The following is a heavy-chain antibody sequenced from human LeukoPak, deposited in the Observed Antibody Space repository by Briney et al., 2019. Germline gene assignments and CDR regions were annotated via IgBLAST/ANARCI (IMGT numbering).Heavy chain of an antibody. V-gene: IGHV1-2*02. CDR1: GYTFTGYY. Sequence: ASVKVSCKASGYTFTGYYMHWVRQAPGQGLEWMGWINPNSGGTNYAQKFQGRVTMTRDTSISTAYMELSRLRSDDTAVYYCARVSRRVGATSGDYWGQGTLVTVSS. J-gene: IGHJ4*02. CDR3: ARVSRRVGATSGDY. CDR2: INPNSGGT. D-gene: IGHD1-26*01.